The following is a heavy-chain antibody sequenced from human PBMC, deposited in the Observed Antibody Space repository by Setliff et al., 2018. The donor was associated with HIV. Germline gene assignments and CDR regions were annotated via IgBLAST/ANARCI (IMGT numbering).Heavy chain of an antibody. D-gene: IGHD3-22*01. J-gene: IGHJ4*02. CDR3: ARNSPFPPSSGAHFDF. CDR1: GYSFTTYS. CDR2: IHTSTGKP. Sequence: GASVKVSCKASGYSFTTYSINWLRQAPGQGPEWMGWIHTSTGKPTYVRDFTGRFVFSLETSVNTAFLQISDLKTEDTAVYYCARNSPFPPSSGAHFDFWGPGTLVTVSS. V-gene: IGHV7-4-1*02.